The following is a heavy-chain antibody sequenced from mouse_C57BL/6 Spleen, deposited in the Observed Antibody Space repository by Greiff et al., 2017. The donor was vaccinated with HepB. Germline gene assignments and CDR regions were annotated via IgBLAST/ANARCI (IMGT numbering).Heavy chain of an antibody. V-gene: IGHV1-50*01. D-gene: IGHD2-1*01. CDR3: ARGGGNYFFAY. CDR2: IDPSDSYT. CDR1: GYTFTSYW. Sequence: VQLQHPGAELVKPGASVKLSCKASGYTFTSYWMQWVKQRPGQGLEWIGEIDPSDSYTNYNQKFKGKATLTVDTSSRTAYMQLSSLTSEDSAVYYCARGGGNYFFAYWGQGTLVTVSA. J-gene: IGHJ3*01.